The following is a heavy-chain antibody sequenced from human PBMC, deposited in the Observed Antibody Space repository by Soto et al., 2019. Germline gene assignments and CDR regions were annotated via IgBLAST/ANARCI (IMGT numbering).Heavy chain of an antibody. CDR1: GGSISSGDYY. V-gene: IGHV4-30-4*01. J-gene: IGHJ4*02. D-gene: IGHD3-22*01. Sequence: SETLSLTCTVSGGSISSGDYYWSWIRQPPGKGLEWIGYIYYSGSTYYNPSLKSRVTISVDTSKNQFSLKLSSVTAADTAVYYCARAPYYYDSSGYYDYYDYWGQGTLVTVSS. CDR2: IYYSGST. CDR3: ARAPYYYDSSGYYDYYDY.